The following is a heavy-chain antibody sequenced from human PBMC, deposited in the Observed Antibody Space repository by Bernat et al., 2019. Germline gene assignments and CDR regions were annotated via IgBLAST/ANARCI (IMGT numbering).Heavy chain of an antibody. CDR2: IKQDGSER. D-gene: IGHD6-19*01. J-gene: IGHJ2*01. V-gene: IGHV3-7*01. CDR3: ARAFEEWLVKRYWYFDL. CDR1: GFTFSSYW. Sequence: EVQLVESGGGLVQPGGSLRLSCAASGFTFSSYWMSWVRQAPGKGLEWVANIKQDGSERYSVDSVKGRFTISRDNAKNSLYLQMNSLRAEDTAVYYCARAFEEWLVKRYWYFDLWGRGTLCTGSS.